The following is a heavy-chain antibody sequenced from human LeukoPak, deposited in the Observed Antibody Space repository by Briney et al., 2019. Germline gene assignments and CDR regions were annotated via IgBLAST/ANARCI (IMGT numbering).Heavy chain of an antibody. J-gene: IGHJ3*02. D-gene: IGHD6-6*01. CDR1: GFTFSSYA. Sequence: GGSLRLSCAASGFTFSSYAMHSVRQAPGKGLEWVAVISYDGSNKYYADSVKGRFTISRDNSKNTLYLQMNSLRAEDTAVYYCARVISSSLAFDIWGQGTMVTVSS. V-gene: IGHV3-30*01. CDR3: ARVISSSLAFDI. CDR2: ISYDGSNK.